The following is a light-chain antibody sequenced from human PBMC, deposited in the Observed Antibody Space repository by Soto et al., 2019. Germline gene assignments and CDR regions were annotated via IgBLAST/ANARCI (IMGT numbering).Light chain of an antibody. Sequence: QSALTQPASVSGSPGQSITISCTGTRSDVGAYNYVSWYQRHPGKGPKLLIYDVNSRPSGVSPRFAGYKFGNTASLTISGLQAEDEADYFCSAYTSSDTLYVFGSGTKLTVL. CDR1: RSDVGAYNY. CDR2: DVN. J-gene: IGLJ1*01. V-gene: IGLV2-14*01. CDR3: SAYTSSDTLYV.